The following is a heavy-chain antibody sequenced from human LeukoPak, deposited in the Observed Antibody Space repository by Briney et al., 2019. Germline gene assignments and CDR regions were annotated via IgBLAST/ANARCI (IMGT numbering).Heavy chain of an antibody. J-gene: IGHJ4*02. CDR2: IKYDGTHK. D-gene: IGHD3-22*01. CDR1: GFSFSSYW. CDR3: ASSHDSSGND. Sequence: GGSLRLSCVASGFSFSSYWMAWVRQAPGKGLEWVANIKYDGTHKFYADSVKGRFNISRDNAKNSLFLEVNSLRADDTAVYFCASSHDSSGNDWGQGTLVAVSS. V-gene: IGHV3-7*01.